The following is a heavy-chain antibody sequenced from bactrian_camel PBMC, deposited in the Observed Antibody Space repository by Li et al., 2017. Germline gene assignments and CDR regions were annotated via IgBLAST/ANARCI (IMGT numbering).Heavy chain of an antibody. Sequence: VQLVESGGGLVQPGGSLRLSCAASGFTEGFTFSGYAMTWVRQAPGKGLEWVSSIYTGGITYYADSVKGRFTISKDNAKNTLNLQISSLKPEDTGVYYCAADSRERMGGGYHWGQGTQVTVS. J-gene: IGHJ4*01. V-gene: IGHV3S10*01. CDR2: IYTGGIT. CDR3: AADSRERMGGGYH. CDR1: GFTEGFTFSGYA. D-gene: IGHD5*01.